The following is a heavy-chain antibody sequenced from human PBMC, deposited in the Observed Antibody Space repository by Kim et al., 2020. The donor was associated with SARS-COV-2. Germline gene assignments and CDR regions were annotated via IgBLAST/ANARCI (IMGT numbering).Heavy chain of an antibody. J-gene: IGHJ4*02. Sequence: AGSGQGQFTISRDNSKHTMYLQSSSLRDEDTAVYYCEKDSWNDNGDQLDYWGQGTLVTVSS. D-gene: IGHD4-17*01. V-gene: IGHV3-23*01. CDR3: EKDSWNDNGDQLDY.